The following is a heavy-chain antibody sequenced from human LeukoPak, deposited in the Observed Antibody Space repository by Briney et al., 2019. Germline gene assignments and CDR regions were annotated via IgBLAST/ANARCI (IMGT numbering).Heavy chain of an antibody. V-gene: IGHV3-21*01. CDR1: GYTFSSYS. D-gene: IGHD3-22*01. Sequence: TGGSLRLSCAASGYTFSSYSINWVRQAPGKGPEWVSSISVRSNYIHYADSVRGRFSISRDDARDSLYLQMNSLRAEDTAVYYCVRLRRNSDTSGFYYYYDYWGQGTLVTVSS. J-gene: IGHJ4*02. CDR2: ISVRSNYI. CDR3: VRLRRNSDTSGFYYYYDY.